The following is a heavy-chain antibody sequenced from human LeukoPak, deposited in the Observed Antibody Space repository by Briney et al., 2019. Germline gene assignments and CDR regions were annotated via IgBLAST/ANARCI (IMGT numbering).Heavy chain of an antibody. CDR3: AKALYGGHDY. J-gene: IGHJ4*02. V-gene: IGHV3-23*01. CDR1: GFTFSSYA. D-gene: IGHD4-23*01. Sequence: GGSLRLSCAASGFTFSSYAMSWVRQAPGKGLEWVSAISGGGGGTYYADSVKGRFTISRDNSKNTLSLQMNSLRAEDTAVYYCAKALYGGHDYWGQGTLVTVSS. CDR2: ISGGGGGT.